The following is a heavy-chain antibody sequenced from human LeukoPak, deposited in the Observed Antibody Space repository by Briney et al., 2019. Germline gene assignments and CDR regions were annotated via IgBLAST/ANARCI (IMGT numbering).Heavy chain of an antibody. V-gene: IGHV3-21*01. CDR1: GFTFSSYS. Sequence: GGSLRLSCAASGFTFSSYSMNWVRQAPGKGLEWVSSISSSSSYIYYADSVKGRFTISRDNAKNSLYLQMNSLRAEDTAVYYCARDLPTITYYYDSSGYTSDYWGQGTLVTVSS. CDR3: ARDLPTITYYYDSSGYTSDY. CDR2: ISSSSSYI. D-gene: IGHD3-22*01. J-gene: IGHJ4*02.